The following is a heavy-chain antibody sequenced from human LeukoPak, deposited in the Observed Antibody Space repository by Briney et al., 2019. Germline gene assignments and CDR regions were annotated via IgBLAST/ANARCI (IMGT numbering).Heavy chain of an antibody. Sequence: GGSLRLSCAASGFTFDDYAMHWVRQAPGKGLEWVSGISGNSGSIGYADSVKGRFTISRDNAKNSLYLQMNSLRAEDMALYYCAKNLLRKTAAGKRDAFDIWGQGTMVTVSS. J-gene: IGHJ3*02. CDR1: GFTFDDYA. CDR2: ISGNSGSI. D-gene: IGHD6-13*01. V-gene: IGHV3-9*03. CDR3: AKNLLRKTAAGKRDAFDI.